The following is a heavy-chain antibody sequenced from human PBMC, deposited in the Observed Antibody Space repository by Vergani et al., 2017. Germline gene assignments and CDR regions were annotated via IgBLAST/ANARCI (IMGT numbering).Heavy chain of an antibody. CDR1: GFSIDNGYY. V-gene: IGHV4-38-2*02. CDR3: ARDYGGYSGYENQGMDV. Sequence: QVQLQESGPGLVKPSETLSLTCAVSGFSIDNGYYWDWIRQPPGKGLEWIGSIYRTGRTHFNPSLKSRVTISVDTSKNQFSLKLSSVTAADTAVYYCARDYGGYSGYENQGMDVWGQGTTVTVSS. J-gene: IGHJ6*02. D-gene: IGHD5-12*01. CDR2: IYRTGRT.